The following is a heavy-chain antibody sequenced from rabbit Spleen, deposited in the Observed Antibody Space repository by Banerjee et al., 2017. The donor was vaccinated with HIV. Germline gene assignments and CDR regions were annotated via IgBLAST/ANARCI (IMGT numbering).Heavy chain of an antibody. J-gene: IGHJ6*01. CDR2: IAGSSSGFT. V-gene: IGHV1S45*01. Sequence: QEQLVESGGGLVTLGGSLKLSCKASKIDFSGFGISWVRQAPGKGLEWISCIAGSSSGFTYSATWAKGRFTCSKTSSTTVTLQMTSLTVADTATYFCARDTGTSFSTYGMDLWGPGTLVTVS. D-gene: IGHD8-1*01. CDR3: ARDTGTSFSTYGMDL. CDR1: KIDFSGFG.